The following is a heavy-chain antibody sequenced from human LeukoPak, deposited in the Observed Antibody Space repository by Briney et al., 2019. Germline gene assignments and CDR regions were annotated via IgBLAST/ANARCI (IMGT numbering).Heavy chain of an antibody. V-gene: IGHV3-30*18. CDR3: AKDRSAARPTYYLDY. CDR1: GFTFSSYG. CDR2: ISYDGSNK. J-gene: IGHJ4*02. Sequence: GGSLRLSCAASGFTFSSYGMHWVRQAPGKGLEWVAVISYDGSNKYYADSVKGRFTISRDNSKNTLYLQMNSLRAEDTAVYYCAKDRSAARPTYYLDYWGQGTLVTVSS. D-gene: IGHD6-6*01.